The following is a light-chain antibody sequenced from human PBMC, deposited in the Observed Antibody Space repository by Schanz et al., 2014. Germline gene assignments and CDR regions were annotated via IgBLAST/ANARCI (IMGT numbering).Light chain of an antibody. V-gene: IGKV3-20*01. CDR2: GAS. J-gene: IGKJ2*01. CDR1: QSVFNNY. CDR3: QQYGTSPYT. Sequence: EIVLTQSPGTLSLSLGEGATLSCRASQSVFNNYLAWFQQKPGQAPRLLIYGASSRATGIPDRFSGSGSGADFTLTISRLEAEDFAEYYCQQYGTSPYTFGQGTNLEIK.